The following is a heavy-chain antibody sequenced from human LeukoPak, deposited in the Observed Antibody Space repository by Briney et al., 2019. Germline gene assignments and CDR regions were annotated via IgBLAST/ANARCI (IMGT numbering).Heavy chain of an antibody. CDR3: ARSGYSLPCFDY. Sequence: ASVKVSCKASGGTFSSYAISWVRQAPGQGLEWMGRIIPILGIANYAQKFQGRVTITADKSTSTAYMELSSLRSEDTAVYYCARSGYSLPCFDYWGQGTLVTVSS. CDR1: GGTFSSYA. CDR2: IIPILGIA. J-gene: IGHJ4*02. D-gene: IGHD5-18*01. V-gene: IGHV1-69*04.